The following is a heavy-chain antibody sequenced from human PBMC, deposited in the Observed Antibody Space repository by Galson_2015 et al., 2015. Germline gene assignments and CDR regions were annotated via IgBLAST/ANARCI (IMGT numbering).Heavy chain of an antibody. J-gene: IGHJ6*03. CDR3: ARGPPGSNYYYMDV. Sequence: SLRLSCAASGFTFSSYGMHWVRQAPGKGLEYISAISSNGVSTYYADSVKGRFTISRNNSQNTLFLQMDSLRAEDMAVYYCARGPPGSNYYYMDVWGKGTTVTVSS. V-gene: IGHV3-64*02. D-gene: IGHD7-27*01. CDR1: GFTFSSYG. CDR2: ISSNGVST.